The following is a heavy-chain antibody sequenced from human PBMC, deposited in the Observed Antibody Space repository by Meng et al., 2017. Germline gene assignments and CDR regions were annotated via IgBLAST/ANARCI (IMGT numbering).Heavy chain of an antibody. CDR2: IDPRSGDT. J-gene: IGHJ4*02. D-gene: IGHD5-12*01. V-gene: IGHV1-2*06. CDR1: GYTFTAYW. CDR3: ARDSATGDF. Sequence: VELVHSGAEGETPGASVKVSCKPSGYTFTAYWLHWVRQAPGQGLDWMGRIDPRSGDTQYAQKFQGRVTMTRDTSISTTYMELSRLISDDTAVYYCARDSATGDFWGQGTLVTVSS.